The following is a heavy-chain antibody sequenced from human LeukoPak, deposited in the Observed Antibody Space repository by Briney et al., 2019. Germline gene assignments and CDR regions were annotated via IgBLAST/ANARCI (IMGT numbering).Heavy chain of an antibody. Sequence: GASVKVSCKASGGTFSSYAISWVRQAPGQGLEWMGGIIPIFGTANYAQKFQGRVTITADESTSIAYMELSSLRSEDTAVYYCATYCSSTSCPAEYYYYSMDVWGQGTTVTVSS. CDR1: GGTFSSYA. J-gene: IGHJ6*02. CDR3: ATYCSSTSCPAEYYYYSMDV. D-gene: IGHD2-2*01. CDR2: IIPIFGTA. V-gene: IGHV1-69*13.